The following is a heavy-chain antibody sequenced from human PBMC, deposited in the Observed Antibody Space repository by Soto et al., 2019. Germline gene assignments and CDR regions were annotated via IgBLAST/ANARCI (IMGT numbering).Heavy chain of an antibody. D-gene: IGHD2-2*02. Sequence: QVQLQESGPGLVKPSETLSLTCTVSGGSISSYYWSWIRQPPGKGLEWIGYIYYSGSTNYNPSLKSRVTLSVDTSKNQFSLKLSSVTAADTAVYYCARGPDIVVVPAAIGGGGWFDPWGQGTLVTVSS. CDR1: GGSISSYY. CDR3: ARGPDIVVVPAAIGGGGWFDP. J-gene: IGHJ5*02. CDR2: IYYSGST. V-gene: IGHV4-59*01.